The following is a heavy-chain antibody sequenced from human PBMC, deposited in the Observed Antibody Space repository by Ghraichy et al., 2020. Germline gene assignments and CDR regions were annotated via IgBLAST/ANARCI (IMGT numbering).Heavy chain of an antibody. Sequence: GGSLRLSCVASGLMFSPNTMNWVRQAPGKGLEWVSSISSSTRYIYYADSVKGRFTISRDNAQNSLYLQMNSLGAEDTAVYYCSRGGGAGTPVLYHMDVWGLGTTVTVSS. CDR2: ISSSTRYI. CDR3: SRGGGAGTPVLYHMDV. J-gene: IGHJ6*02. CDR1: GLMFSPNT. V-gene: IGHV3-21*01. D-gene: IGHD6-19*01.